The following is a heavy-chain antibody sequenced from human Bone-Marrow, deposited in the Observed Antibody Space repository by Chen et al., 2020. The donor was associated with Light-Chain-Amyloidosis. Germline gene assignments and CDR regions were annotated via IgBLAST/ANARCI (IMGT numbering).Heavy chain of an antibody. CDR2: ISWNSGSI. CDR3: AKDIIPAATGGWNWFDP. V-gene: IGHV3-9*01. CDR1: GFTFYDNA. Sequence: VQMVESGGGLVQPGRDLRLACADAGFTFYDNAMHWVRQAPGKCLELVSGISWNSGSIGYADSVKCRFTISRDNAKNSLYLQMNSLRAEDTALYYCAKDIIPAATGGWNWFDPWGQGTLVTVSS. J-gene: IGHJ5*02. D-gene: IGHD2-2*01.